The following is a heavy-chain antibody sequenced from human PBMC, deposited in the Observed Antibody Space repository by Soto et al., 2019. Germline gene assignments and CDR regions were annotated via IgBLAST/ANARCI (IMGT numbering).Heavy chain of an antibody. CDR2: IDYSGST. V-gene: IGHV4-59*01. CDR1: GGSISSYY. J-gene: IGHJ3*01. Sequence: SETLSLTCTVSGGSISSYYWSWIRQPPGKGLEWIGYIDYSGSTNYNPSLKSRVTTSVDTSKKQISLKLSSVTAADTAVYYCARGSRVVPAAINAFDLWGQGTMVTVSS. D-gene: IGHD2-2*01. CDR3: ARGSRVVPAAINAFDL.